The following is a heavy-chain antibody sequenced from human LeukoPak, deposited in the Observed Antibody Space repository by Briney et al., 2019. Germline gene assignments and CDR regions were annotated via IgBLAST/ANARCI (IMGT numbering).Heavy chain of an antibody. Sequence: GGSLRLSCAASGFTFSNYAMSWVRQAPGKGLEWVSVISGDGATTYYADSVKGRFTISRDNSKNTLYLQMNSLRAEDTAVYYCAKEQRYYDFWSGYDWFDPWGQGTLVTVSS. CDR1: GFTFSNYA. CDR3: AKEQRYYDFWSGYDWFDP. CDR2: ISGDGATT. V-gene: IGHV3-23*01. J-gene: IGHJ5*02. D-gene: IGHD3-3*01.